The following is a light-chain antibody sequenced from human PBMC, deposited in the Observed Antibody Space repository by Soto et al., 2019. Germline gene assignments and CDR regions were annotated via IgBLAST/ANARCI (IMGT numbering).Light chain of an antibody. CDR3: QQELRPPRT. Sequence: DIHMTQSPSSVSAFVGDRVTVAXRASQGISLWLAWYQQKPGXPPKXXXDDXSTFQTGCPSRLSASGSVTDFTRTISSRQPEDCVNYYCQQELRPPRTFGPGTKVDIK. V-gene: IGKV1D-12*01. J-gene: IGKJ3*01. CDR1: QGISLW. CDR2: DXS.